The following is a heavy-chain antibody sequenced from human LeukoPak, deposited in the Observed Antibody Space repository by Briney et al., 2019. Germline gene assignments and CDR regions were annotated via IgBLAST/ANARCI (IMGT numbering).Heavy chain of an antibody. CDR2: INPNSGGT. Sequence: ASVKVSCKASGYTFTSYYMHWVRQAPGQGLEWMGWINPNSGGTNYAQKFQGRVTMTRDTSISTAYMELSRLRSDDTAVYYCARVSNYDILTGYSNFDYWGQGTLVTVSS. CDR1: GYTFTSYY. CDR3: ARVSNYDILTGYSNFDY. D-gene: IGHD3-9*01. J-gene: IGHJ4*02. V-gene: IGHV1-2*02.